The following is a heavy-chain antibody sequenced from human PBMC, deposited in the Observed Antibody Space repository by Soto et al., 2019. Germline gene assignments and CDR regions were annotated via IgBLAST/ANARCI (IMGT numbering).Heavy chain of an antibody. CDR3: AKDLGATVTPYYYGMDV. V-gene: IGHV3-30*18. Sequence: GGSLRLSCAASGFTFSSYGMHWVRQAPGKGLEWVAVISYDGSNKYYADSVKGRFTISRDNSKNTLYLQMNSLRAEDTAVYYCAKDLGATVTPYYYGMDVWGQGTTVTVSS. CDR1: GFTFSSYG. D-gene: IGHD4-17*01. J-gene: IGHJ6*02. CDR2: ISYDGSNK.